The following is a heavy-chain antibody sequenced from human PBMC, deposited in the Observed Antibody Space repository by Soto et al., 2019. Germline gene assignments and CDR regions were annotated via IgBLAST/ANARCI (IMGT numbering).Heavy chain of an antibody. D-gene: IGHD1-26*01. J-gene: IGHJ5*02. Sequence: GGSLRLSCAASGFSFNSYWMHWVRQAPGKGLVWVSRISGDGSTTMYADSVKGRFTISKDNAKNTLYLQMSSLRAEDTAVYYCAGILVGTWGQGTLVTVSS. V-gene: IGHV3-74*03. CDR2: ISGDGSTT. CDR3: AGILVGT. CDR1: GFSFNSYW.